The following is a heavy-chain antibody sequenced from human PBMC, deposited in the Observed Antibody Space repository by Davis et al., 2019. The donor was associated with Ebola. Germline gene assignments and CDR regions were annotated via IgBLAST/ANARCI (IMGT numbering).Heavy chain of an antibody. Sequence: GESLKISCAASGTIFGSYTMNWVRQAPGKGLEWVAYISSSSTNIYYADSVKGRFTISRDNAKNSLYLQMNSLRDEDTAVYYCARDLGAGDYDWYTYGYFDLWGRGTLVTVSS. D-gene: IGHD4-17*01. V-gene: IGHV3-48*02. CDR3: ARDLGAGDYDWYTYGYFDL. J-gene: IGHJ2*01. CDR2: ISSSSTNI. CDR1: GTIFGSYT.